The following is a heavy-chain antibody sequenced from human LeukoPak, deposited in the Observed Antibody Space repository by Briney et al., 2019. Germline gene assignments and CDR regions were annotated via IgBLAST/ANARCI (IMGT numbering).Heavy chain of an antibody. CDR3: AKDWDEYFQH. CDR1: GFTVSSNY. Sequence: GGSLRLSCAASGFTVSSNYMSWVRQAPGKGLEWVSAISGSGGSTYYADSVKGRFTISRDNSKNTLYLQMNSLRAEDTAVYYCAKDWDEYFQHWGQGTLVTVSS. V-gene: IGHV3-23*01. D-gene: IGHD1-26*01. CDR2: ISGSGGST. J-gene: IGHJ1*01.